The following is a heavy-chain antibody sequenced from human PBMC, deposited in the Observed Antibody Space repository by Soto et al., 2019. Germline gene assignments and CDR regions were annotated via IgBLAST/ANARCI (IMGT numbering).Heavy chain of an antibody. D-gene: IGHD6-19*01. V-gene: IGHV3-64*01. CDR2: ISSNGGST. J-gene: IGHJ3*02. CDR1: GFTFSSYA. Sequence: EVQLVESGGGLVQPGGSLRLSCAASGFTFSSYAMHWVRQAPGKGLEYVSAISSNGGSTYYANSVKGRFTISRDNSKNTLYLQMGSLRAEDMAVYYCARGFHGGIAVAGTDAFDIWGQGTMVTVSS. CDR3: ARGFHGGIAVAGTDAFDI.